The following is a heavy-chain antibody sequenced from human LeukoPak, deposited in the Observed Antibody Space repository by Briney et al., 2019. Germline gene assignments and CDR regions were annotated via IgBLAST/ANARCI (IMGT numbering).Heavy chain of an antibody. CDR3: ARVVYYFDY. CDR1: GFSFRTYA. Sequence: GGSLRLSCAASGFSFRTYAMTWVRQAPGKGLEWVSGISGSGDTTYHADSVKGRFTISRDNSKNTLYLQMNSLRAEDTAVYYCARVVYYFDYWGQGTLVTVSS. CDR2: ISGSGDTT. V-gene: IGHV3-23*01. J-gene: IGHJ4*02.